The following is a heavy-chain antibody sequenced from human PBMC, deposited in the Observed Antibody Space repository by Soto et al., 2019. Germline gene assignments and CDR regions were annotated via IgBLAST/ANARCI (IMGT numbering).Heavy chain of an antibody. V-gene: IGHV3-33*01. CDR1: GFTFSSYG. CDR3: AIDPKSGGPARGYYYYGMDV. Sequence: GGSLRLSCAASGFTFSSYGMDWVSQALGKGLERAAVIWYDGSNKYYADSVKGRFTISRDNSKNTLYLQMNSLRAEDTAVYYCAIDPKSGGPARGYYYYGMDVWGQGTTVTVSS. CDR2: IWYDGSNK. D-gene: IGHD2-15*01. J-gene: IGHJ6*02.